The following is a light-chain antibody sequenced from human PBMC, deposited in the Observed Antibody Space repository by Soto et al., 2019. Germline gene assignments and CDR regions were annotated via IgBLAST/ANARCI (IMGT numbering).Light chain of an antibody. CDR3: ETWGNSTWV. Sequence: QSVLTQSSSASASLGSSVKLTCIVGSGHSKYLIACHHKQPGKAPRYLMELEGSGICNKGCGVPERFSGSSSAAARYLTISNVHFEDEADYDCETWGNSTWVFGGGTKLTVL. V-gene: IGLV4-60*02. CDR1: SGHSKYL. J-gene: IGLJ3*02. CDR2: LEGSGIC.